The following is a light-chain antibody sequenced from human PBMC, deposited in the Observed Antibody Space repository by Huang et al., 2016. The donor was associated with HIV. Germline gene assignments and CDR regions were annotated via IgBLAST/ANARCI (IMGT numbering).Light chain of an antibody. V-gene: IGKV3-20*01. CDR1: QSVSASY. CDR3: QHYASLPWT. J-gene: IGKJ2*02. Sequence: EIVLTQSPGTLSLSPGGRATLSCRASQSVSASYLAWYQEKPGQAPRLLMYSPAKRATGSPDRFSGSGSETDFTLTINRLEPEDCAVYYCQHYASLPWTFGQGTKLEIK. CDR2: SPA.